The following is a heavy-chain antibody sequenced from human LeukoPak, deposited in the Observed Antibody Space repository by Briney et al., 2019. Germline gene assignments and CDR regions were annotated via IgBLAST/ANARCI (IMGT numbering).Heavy chain of an antibody. Sequence: SQTLSLTCTVSGGSISSGGYYWSWIRQHPGKGLEWIGNINYSGSTHFNASLKSRVTISVDASKNQFSLKLSSVTAADTAVYYCGRRVAVSGYRDYWGQGTLVTVSS. CDR1: GGSISSGGYY. J-gene: IGHJ4*02. CDR3: GRRVAVSGYRDY. D-gene: IGHD3-22*01. CDR2: INYSGST. V-gene: IGHV4-30-2*03.